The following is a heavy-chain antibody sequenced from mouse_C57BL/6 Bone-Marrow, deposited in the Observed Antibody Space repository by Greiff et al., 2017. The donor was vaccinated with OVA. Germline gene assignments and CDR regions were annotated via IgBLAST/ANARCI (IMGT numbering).Heavy chain of an antibody. D-gene: IGHD1-1*01. CDR2: IDPETGGT. J-gene: IGHJ2*01. Sequence: QVQLQQSGAELVRPGASVTLSCKASGYTFTDYEMHWVKQTPVHGLEWIGAIDPETGGTAYNQKFKGKAILTADKSSSTAYMELRSLTSEDSDVYYCTRPLLRYYYFDYWGQGTTLTVSS. CDR1: GYTFTDYE. V-gene: IGHV1-15*01. CDR3: TRPLLRYYYFDY.